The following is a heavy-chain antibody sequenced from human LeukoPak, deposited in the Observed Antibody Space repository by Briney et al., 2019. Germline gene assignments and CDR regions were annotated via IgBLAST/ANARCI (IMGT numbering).Heavy chain of an antibody. CDR3: ARDRGGPEGD. Sequence: PGGSLRLSCAASGFTVSSNYMSWVRQAPGKGLEWVSVIYSSGSTYYADSVKGRFTISRDNSKNTLYLQMNSLRADDTAVYYCARDRGGPEGDWGLGTLVTVSS. CDR2: IYSSGST. CDR1: GFTVSSNY. V-gene: IGHV3-53*01. J-gene: IGHJ4*02. D-gene: IGHD2-15*01.